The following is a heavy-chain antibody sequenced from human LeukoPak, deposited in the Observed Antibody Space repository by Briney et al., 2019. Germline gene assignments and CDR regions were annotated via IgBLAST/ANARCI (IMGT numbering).Heavy chain of an antibody. CDR1: GGSFSAYY. Sequence: SETLSLTCAVYGGSFSAYYWSWIRQSPGKGLEWIAEINHRGDTDYNPSVKSRVSISVDTSKNQFSLKVTSLTAADTAVYYCARGPTISETGYFDYWGQGTLVTVSS. CDR3: ARGPTISETGYFDY. J-gene: IGHJ4*03. CDR2: INHRGDT. V-gene: IGHV4-34*01. D-gene: IGHD1-1*01.